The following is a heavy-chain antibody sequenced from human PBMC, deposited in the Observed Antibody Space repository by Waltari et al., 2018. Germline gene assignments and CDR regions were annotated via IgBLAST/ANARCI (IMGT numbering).Heavy chain of an antibody. CDR1: GGSISSSSYY. D-gene: IGHD3-3*01. J-gene: IGHJ6*03. Sequence: QLQLQESGPGLVKPSETLSLTCTVSGGSISSSSYYWGWIRQPPGTGLEWIGSIYYSGSTYYNPSLKSRVTISVDTSKNQFSLKLSSVTAADTAVYYCARLYDFWSGYSNDYYYYYYMDVWGKGTTVTVSS. V-gene: IGHV4-39*01. CDR2: IYYSGST. CDR3: ARLYDFWSGYSNDYYYYYYMDV.